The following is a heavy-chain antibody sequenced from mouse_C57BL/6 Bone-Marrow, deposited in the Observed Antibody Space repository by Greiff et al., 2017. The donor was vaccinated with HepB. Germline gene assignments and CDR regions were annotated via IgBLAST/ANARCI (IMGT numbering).Heavy chain of an antibody. CDR2: IWSGGST. V-gene: IGHV2-2*01. D-gene: IGHD1-1*01. CDR3: ASITPVENYFDY. CDR1: GFSLTSYG. Sequence: VKLMESGPGLVQPSQRLSITCTVSGFSLTSYGVHWVRQSPGKGLEWLGVIWSGGSTDYNAAFISRLSISKDNSKSQVFFKMNSLQADDTAIYYCASITPVENYFDYWGQGTTLTVSS. J-gene: IGHJ2*01.